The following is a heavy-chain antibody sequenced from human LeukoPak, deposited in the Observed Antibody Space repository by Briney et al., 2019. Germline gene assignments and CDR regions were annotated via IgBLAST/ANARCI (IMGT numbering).Heavy chain of an antibody. CDR2: ISAYNGNT. CDR1: GYTFTSYG. CDR3: ARDPPHDHGTQGFDY. Sequence: ASVMVSCKASGYTFTSYGISWVRQAPGQGLEWMGWISAYNGNTNYAQKLQGRVTMTTDTSTSTAYMEVRSLRSDDTAAYYCARDPPHDHGTQGFDYWGQGTLVIVSS. V-gene: IGHV1-18*01. D-gene: IGHD1-14*01. J-gene: IGHJ4*02.